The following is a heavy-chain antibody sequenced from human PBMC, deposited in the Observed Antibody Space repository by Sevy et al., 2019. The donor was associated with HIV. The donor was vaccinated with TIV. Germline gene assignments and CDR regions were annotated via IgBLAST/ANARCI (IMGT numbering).Heavy chain of an antibody. CDR1: GFDFNHHW. J-gene: IGHJ1*01. CDR3: ARLPXGXQSFXXLXXXXXXX. CDR2: IKQDGSET. V-gene: IGHV3-7*01. Sequence: GGSLRLSCAASGFDFNHHWMSWVRQAPQKGLEWVANIKQDGSETYYVDSLEGRFTISRDNAKNSLSLQINDLRAEDXXXXXCARLPXGXQSFXXLXXXXXXXWGQGXLVTVSS.